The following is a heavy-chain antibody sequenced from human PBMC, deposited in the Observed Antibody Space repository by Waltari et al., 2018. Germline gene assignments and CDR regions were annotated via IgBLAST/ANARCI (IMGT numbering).Heavy chain of an antibody. CDR1: GFTFSTYW. Sequence: EAQLVESGGALVPPGGSLRLTCAASGFTFSTYWMSWIRQAPGKGLEWVANIKREGTESTYVDSVKGRFTISRDNAKNSLFLQMNNLRAEDTAVYYCVRGDGPFDHWGLGTLVTVSS. V-gene: IGHV3-7*03. CDR2: IKREGTES. CDR3: VRGDGPFDH. J-gene: IGHJ4*02.